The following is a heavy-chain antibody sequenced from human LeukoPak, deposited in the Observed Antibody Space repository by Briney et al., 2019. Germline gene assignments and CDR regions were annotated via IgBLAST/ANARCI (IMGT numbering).Heavy chain of an antibody. J-gene: IGHJ4*02. CDR2: INHSGST. D-gene: IGHD3-22*01. CDR3: ARGFSSSYYDSSGYRLDY. Sequence: PSETLSLTCAVYGGSFSGYYWSWIRQPPGKGLEWIGEINHSGSTNYSPSLKSRVTISVDTSKNQFSLKLSSVTAADTAVYYCARGFSSSYYDSSGYRLDYWGQGTLVTVSS. V-gene: IGHV4-34*01. CDR1: GGSFSGYY.